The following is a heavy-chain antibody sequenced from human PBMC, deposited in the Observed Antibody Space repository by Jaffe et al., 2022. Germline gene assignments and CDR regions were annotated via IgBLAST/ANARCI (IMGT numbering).Heavy chain of an antibody. CDR3: ARDRYYYGSGSRKDHYYYYYYMDV. CDR2: INPNSGGT. Sequence: QVQLVQSGAEVKKPGASVKVSCKASGYTFTGYYMHWVRQAPGQGLEWMGWINPNSGGTNYAQKFQGRVTMTRDTSISTAYMELSRLRSDDTAVYYCARDRYYYGSGSRKDHYYYYYYMDVWGKGTTVTVSS. J-gene: IGHJ6*03. V-gene: IGHV1-2*02. D-gene: IGHD3-10*01. CDR1: GYTFTGYY.